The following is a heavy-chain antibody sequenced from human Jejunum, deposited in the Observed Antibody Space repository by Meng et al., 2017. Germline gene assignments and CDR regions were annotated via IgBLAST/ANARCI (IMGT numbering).Heavy chain of an antibody. D-gene: IGHD2-15*01. CDR2: IDNSGST. Sequence: SAPGSVWPSDSLLLMCTVSGFPVNIRTYYWSWIRQPPGKGLEWIAYIDNSGSTNYNPSLKSRVIISVDTSKNQFYLQMSSLTAADTAIYYCVRRRSGASSLFDLWGPGTLVTVSS. CDR1: GFPVNIRTYY. J-gene: IGHJ5*02. V-gene: IGHV4-61*01. CDR3: VRRRSGASSLFDL.